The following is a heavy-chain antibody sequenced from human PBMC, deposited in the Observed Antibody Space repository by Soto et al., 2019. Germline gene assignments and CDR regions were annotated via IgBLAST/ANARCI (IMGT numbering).Heavy chain of an antibody. Sequence: VQLQESGPGLVKPSQTLSLTCTVSGGSISSGGYYWSWIRQHPGKGLEWIGYIYYSGSTYYNPSLRSRVTLSVDTSKNQFSLKLSSVTAADTAVYYCAGWYYYDSSGYYNAFDIWGQGTMVTVSS. CDR1: GGSISSGGYY. J-gene: IGHJ3*02. CDR3: AGWYYYDSSGYYNAFDI. D-gene: IGHD3-22*01. CDR2: IYYSGST. V-gene: IGHV4-31*03.